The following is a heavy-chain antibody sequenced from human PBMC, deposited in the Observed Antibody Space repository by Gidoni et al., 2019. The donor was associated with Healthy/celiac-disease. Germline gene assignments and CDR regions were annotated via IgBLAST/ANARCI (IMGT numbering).Heavy chain of an antibody. D-gene: IGHD4-17*01. CDR1: GFTSSNAW. V-gene: IGHV3-15*01. Sequence: EVQLVESGGGLVKPVGSLRLSCAASGFTSSNAWMSWVRQAPGKGLEWVGRIKSKTDGGTTDYAAPVKGRFTISRDDSKNTLYLQMNSLKTEDTAVYYCTTCNYDYGDYVEVYWGQGTLVTVSS. J-gene: IGHJ4*02. CDR3: TTCNYDYGDYVEVY. CDR2: IKSKTDGGTT.